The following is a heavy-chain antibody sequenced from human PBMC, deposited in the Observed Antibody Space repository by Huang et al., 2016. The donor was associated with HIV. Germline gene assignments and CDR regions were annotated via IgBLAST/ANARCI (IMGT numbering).Heavy chain of an antibody. J-gene: IGHJ5*02. CDR2: IYNGVPS. Sequence: QLQLQESGPGLVRPSENLSLTCTVSRGSISSDNYYWGWIRQPPGQGLEGIGHIYNGVPSYYSPSLKSRVTIVIDGSIIQFSLRLRSVTAADTAVYFCARRDDYYDSRGPWGQGALVTVSS. CDR1: RGSISSDNYY. V-gene: IGHV4-39*01. D-gene: IGHD3-22*01. CDR3: ARRDDYYDSRGP.